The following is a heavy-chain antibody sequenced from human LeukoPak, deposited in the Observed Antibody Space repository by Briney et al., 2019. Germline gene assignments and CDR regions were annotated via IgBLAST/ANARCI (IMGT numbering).Heavy chain of an antibody. CDR3: TSREYGGNSPAFDF. J-gene: IGHJ3*01. V-gene: IGHV3-66*01. Sequence: GGSLRLSCAVSGFTVSSNYMTWVRQAPGKGLEWVSVIYSGGSTFYADSVTGRFTISRDNSKNTLYLQMNSLRVDDTAVYYCTSREYGGNSPAFDFRGQGTRVTVSS. D-gene: IGHD4-23*01. CDR1: GFTVSSNY. CDR2: IYSGGST.